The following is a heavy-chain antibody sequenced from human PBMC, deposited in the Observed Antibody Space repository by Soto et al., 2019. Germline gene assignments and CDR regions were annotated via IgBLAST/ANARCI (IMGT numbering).Heavy chain of an antibody. Sequence: PGGSLRLSCAASGFTFSSYGMHWVRQAPGKGLEWVAVISYDGSNKYYADSVKGRFTISRDNSKNTLYLQMNSLRAEDTAVYYCANRMAVAGPPSYYWGQGTLVTVSS. J-gene: IGHJ4*02. V-gene: IGHV3-30*18. CDR2: ISYDGSNK. CDR3: ANRMAVAGPPSYY. CDR1: GFTFSSYG. D-gene: IGHD6-19*01.